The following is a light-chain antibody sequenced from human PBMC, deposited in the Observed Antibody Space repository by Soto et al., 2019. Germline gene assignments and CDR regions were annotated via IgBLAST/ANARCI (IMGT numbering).Light chain of an antibody. CDR2: AAS. CDR1: QGISNY. Sequence: DIQMTQSPSSLSASVGDRVTMTSRASQGISNYLAWYQQKPGKVPKLLMYAASTLQSGVPSRFSGSGSGTDFTLTISSLQPEDVATYYCHKYNSAPWTFDQGTKVEIK. J-gene: IGKJ1*01. V-gene: IGKV1-27*01. CDR3: HKYNSAPWT.